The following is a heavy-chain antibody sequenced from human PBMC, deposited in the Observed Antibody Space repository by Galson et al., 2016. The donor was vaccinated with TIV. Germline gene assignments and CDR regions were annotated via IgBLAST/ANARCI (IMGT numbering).Heavy chain of an antibody. D-gene: IGHD2-21*02. CDR1: GGVFSKNA. Sequence: SVKVSCKASGGVFSKNAINWMRQAPGQGPEWMGAIILISGTANLAQKYQDRVTITADKSTTTAYMEVSRLRSDDTAVYYCATGSHVEVTATYFDNWGRGTLVTVSS. J-gene: IGHJ4*02. V-gene: IGHV1-69*06. CDR2: IILISGTA. CDR3: ATGSHVEVTATYFDN.